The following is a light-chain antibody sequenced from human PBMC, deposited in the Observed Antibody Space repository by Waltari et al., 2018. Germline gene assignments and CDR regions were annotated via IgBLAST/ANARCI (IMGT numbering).Light chain of an antibody. CDR2: GQS. Sequence: SSELTQDLTVSVALGQTVRITCQGDSLRRYYPRRYQQRPGPAPILVFYGQSSRPAGTPDRFSGSTEGNTAALSITGAQAENEADYYWQSRDSSSTRFVGGGTRLTV. V-gene: IGLV3-19*01. CDR3: QSRDSSSTRF. CDR1: SLRRYY. J-gene: IGLJ2*01.